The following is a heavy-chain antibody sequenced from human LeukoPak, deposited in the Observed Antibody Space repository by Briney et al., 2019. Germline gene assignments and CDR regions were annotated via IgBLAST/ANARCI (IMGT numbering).Heavy chain of an antibody. Sequence: KPSETLSLTCTVSGGSISSGGYYWSWIRQHPGKGLEWVGYIYYSGSTYYNPSLKSRVTISVDTSKNQFSLKLSSVTAADTAVYYCARDPRSGSGFDYWGQGTLVTVSS. J-gene: IGHJ4*02. V-gene: IGHV4-31*03. D-gene: IGHD6-19*01. CDR3: ARDPRSGSGFDY. CDR2: IYYSGST. CDR1: GGSISSGGYY.